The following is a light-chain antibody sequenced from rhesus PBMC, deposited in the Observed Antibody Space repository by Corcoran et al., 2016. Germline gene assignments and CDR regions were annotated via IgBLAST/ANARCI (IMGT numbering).Light chain of an antibody. CDR2: AAS. CDR1: QGISSY. V-gene: IGKV1-28*01. J-gene: IGKJ1*01. Sequence: DIQMTQSPSSLSASVGDTVTITCRASQGISSYLNWFHQKPGKSPKLLIYAASMLESGVPSRFSGSGSGTEFTLTISSLQPEDFAAYYCLQHNSYPPTFGQGTKVKIK. CDR3: LQHNSYPPT.